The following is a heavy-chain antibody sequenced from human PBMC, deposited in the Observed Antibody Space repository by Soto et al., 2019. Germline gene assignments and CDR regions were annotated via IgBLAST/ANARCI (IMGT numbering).Heavy chain of an antibody. Sequence: PGGSLRLSCAASGFTFSSYGMHWVRQAPGKGLEWVAVISYDGSNKYYADSVKGRFTISRDNSKNTLYLQMNSLRAEDTAVYYCAKDAGQWLAGGWELLNYYYGMDVWGQGTTVTVSS. D-gene: IGHD1-26*01. CDR2: ISYDGSNK. CDR3: AKDAGQWLAGGWELLNYYYGMDV. V-gene: IGHV3-30*18. CDR1: GFTFSSYG. J-gene: IGHJ6*02.